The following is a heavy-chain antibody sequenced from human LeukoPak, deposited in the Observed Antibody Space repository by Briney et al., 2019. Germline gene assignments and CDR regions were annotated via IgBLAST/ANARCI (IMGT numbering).Heavy chain of an antibody. V-gene: IGHV4-59*01. Sequence: SETLSLTCTVSGGSISSYYWSWIRQPPGKGLEWIGYIYYSGSTNYNPSLKSRVTISVDTSKNQFSLKLSSATAADTAVYYCARGASSGYYDSSGSGTLDPWGQGTLVTVSS. CDR3: ARGASSGYYDSSGSGTLDP. CDR2: IYYSGST. D-gene: IGHD3-22*01. J-gene: IGHJ5*02. CDR1: GGSISSYY.